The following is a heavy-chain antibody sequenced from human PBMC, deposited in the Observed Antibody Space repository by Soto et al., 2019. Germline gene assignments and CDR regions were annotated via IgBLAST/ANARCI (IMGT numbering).Heavy chain of an antibody. J-gene: IGHJ6*02. Sequence: GGSLRLSCAASGFTFSSYAMSWVRQAPGKGLEWVSAISGSGGSTYYADSVKGRFTISRDNSKNTLYLQMNSLRAEDTAVYYCAKAVLEWKYYYYGMDVWGQGTTVTVSS. CDR2: ISGSGGST. CDR1: GFTFSSYA. CDR3: AKAVLEWKYYYYGMDV. V-gene: IGHV3-23*01. D-gene: IGHD3-3*01.